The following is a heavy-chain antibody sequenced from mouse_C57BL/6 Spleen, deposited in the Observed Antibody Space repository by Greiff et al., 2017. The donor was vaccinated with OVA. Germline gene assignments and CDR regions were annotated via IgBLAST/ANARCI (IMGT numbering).Heavy chain of an antibody. CDR3: ARDSRYWYFDV. V-gene: IGHV3-6*01. CDR2: ISYDGSN. D-gene: IGHD1-1*01. Sequence: ESGPGLVKPSQSLSLTCSVTGYSITSGYYWNWIRQFPGNKLEWMGYISYDGSNNYNPSLKNRISITRDTSKNQFFLKLNSVTTEDTATYYCARDSRYWYFDVWGTGTTVTVSS. CDR1: GYSITSGYY. J-gene: IGHJ1*03.